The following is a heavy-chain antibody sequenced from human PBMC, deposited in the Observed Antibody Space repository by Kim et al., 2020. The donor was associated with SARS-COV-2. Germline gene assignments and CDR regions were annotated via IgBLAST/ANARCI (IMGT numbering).Heavy chain of an antibody. D-gene: IGHD3-16*02. CDR1: GFTFSGSA. Sequence: GGSLRLSCAASGFTFSGSAMHWVRQASGKGLEWVGRIRSKANSYATAYAASVKGRFTISRDDSKNTAYLQMNSLKTEDTAVYYCTSSGPGGATVRAKPNDYWDQGTLVTVSS. CDR3: TSSGPGGATVRAKPNDY. J-gene: IGHJ4*02. CDR2: IRSKANSYAT. V-gene: IGHV3-73*01.